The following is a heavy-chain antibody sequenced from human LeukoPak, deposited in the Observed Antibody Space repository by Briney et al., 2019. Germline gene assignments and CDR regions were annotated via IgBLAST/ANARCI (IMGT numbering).Heavy chain of an antibody. V-gene: IGHV1-18*01. CDR3: ARDTEGYCSGGSCSGFVGFAFDI. Sequence: ASVKVSCKASGYTFTSYGISWVRQAPGQVLEWMGWISAYNGNTNYAQKLQGRVTMTTDTSTSTAYMELRSLRSDDTAVYYCARDTEGYCSGGSCSGFVGFAFDIWGQGTMVTVSS. J-gene: IGHJ3*02. D-gene: IGHD2-15*01. CDR2: ISAYNGNT. CDR1: GYTFTSYG.